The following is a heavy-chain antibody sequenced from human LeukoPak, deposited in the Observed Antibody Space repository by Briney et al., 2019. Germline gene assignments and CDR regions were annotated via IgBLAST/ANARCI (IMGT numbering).Heavy chain of an antibody. CDR3: ASPNRRSTYYYGSGSSFDI. D-gene: IGHD3-10*01. Sequence: PSETLSLTCAVYGGSFSGYYWSWIRQPPGKGLEWIGEINHSGSTNYNPSLKSRVTISVDTSKNQFSLKLSSVTAADTAVYYCASPNRRSTYYYGSGSSFDIWGQGTMVTVSS. J-gene: IGHJ3*02. CDR2: INHSGST. CDR1: GGSFSGYY. V-gene: IGHV4-34*01.